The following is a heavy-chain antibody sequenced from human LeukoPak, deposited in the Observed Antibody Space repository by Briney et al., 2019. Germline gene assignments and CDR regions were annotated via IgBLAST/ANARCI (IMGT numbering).Heavy chain of an antibody. J-gene: IGHJ4*02. V-gene: IGHV3-53*01. Sequence: GGSLRLSCAASGFTVSSNYMSWVRQAPGKGLEWVSVIYSGGSTYYADSVKGRFTISRDNSKNTLYLQMNSLRAEDTAVYYCAREHDYGDYSLDYWGQGTLVTVSP. CDR3: AREHDYGDYSLDY. CDR1: GFTVSSNY. CDR2: IYSGGST. D-gene: IGHD4-17*01.